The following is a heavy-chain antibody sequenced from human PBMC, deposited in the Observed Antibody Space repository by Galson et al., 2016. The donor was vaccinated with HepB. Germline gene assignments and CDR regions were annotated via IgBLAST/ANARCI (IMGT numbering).Heavy chain of an antibody. CDR1: GFTFSAYA. CDR3: AKDTYGDFAAYDMDV. J-gene: IGHJ6*02. Sequence: SLRLSCAASGFTFSAYAMHWVRQAPGKGLEWVAFISYDGGNKNCADSLKGRFTIFRGNSKNTLYLQMNSLGVEDTAVYYCAKDTYGDFAAYDMDVWGQGTTVTV. CDR2: ISYDGGNK. V-gene: IGHV3-30*18. D-gene: IGHD2-21*02.